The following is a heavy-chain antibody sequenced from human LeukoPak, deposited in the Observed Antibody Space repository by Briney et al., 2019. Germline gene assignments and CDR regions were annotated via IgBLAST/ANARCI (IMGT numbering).Heavy chain of an antibody. CDR2: ISNIGDII. CDR1: GFTFSNYE. V-gene: IGHV3-48*03. J-gene: IGHJ6*03. Sequence: GSLRLSCAASGFTFSNYEMNWVRQAPGKGLEWISHISNIGDIIHYADSVEGRFTISRDNAKNSLYLQMNSLRAEDTAVYYCAKDATAVVGTVYMDVWGKGTTVTISS. CDR3: AKDATAVVGTVYMDV. D-gene: IGHD6-13*01.